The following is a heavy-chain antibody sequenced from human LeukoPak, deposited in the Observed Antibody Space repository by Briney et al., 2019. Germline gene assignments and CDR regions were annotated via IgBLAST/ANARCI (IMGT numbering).Heavy chain of an antibody. CDR3: ATARFWSGYKV. V-gene: IGHV4-59*12. J-gene: IGHJ4*02. Sequence: SETLSLTCTVSGGSISSYYWSWIRQPQGKGLEWIGYIYYSGSTNYNPSLKSRVTISVDTSKNQFSLKLSSVTAADTAVYYCATARFWSGYKVWGQGTLVTVSS. D-gene: IGHD3-3*01. CDR1: GGSISSYY. CDR2: IYYSGST.